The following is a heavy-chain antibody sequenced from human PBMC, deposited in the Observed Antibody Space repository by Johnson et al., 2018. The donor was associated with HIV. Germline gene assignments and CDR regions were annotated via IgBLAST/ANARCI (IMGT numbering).Heavy chain of an antibody. Sequence: VQLVESGGGLVKPGGSLRLSCAASGFTFSNAWMSWVRRAPGKGLEWVGRIKSRTDGGTTDYTAPVKGRFTISRDDSKNTLYLQMNSLKTEDSAVYYCVRVGPTLYDAFDIWGQGTTVTVSS. CDR2: IKSRTDGGTT. D-gene: IGHD2-15*01. J-gene: IGHJ3*02. CDR1: GFTFSNAW. CDR3: VRVGPTLYDAFDI. V-gene: IGHV3-15*01.